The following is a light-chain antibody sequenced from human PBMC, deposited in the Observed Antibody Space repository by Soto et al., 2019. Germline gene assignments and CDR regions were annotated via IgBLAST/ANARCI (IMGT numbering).Light chain of an antibody. CDR3: QQYHTSSIT. CDR2: DAS. V-gene: IGKV1-5*01. CDR1: QTISSW. Sequence: DIQMTQSPSTLSGSVGDRVTITCRASQTISSWLAWYQQKPGKAPTLLIYDASTLERGVPSRFSGTGSGTGFTLSIDSLQPDDFATYYCQQYHTSSITFGQGTRLEIK. J-gene: IGKJ5*01.